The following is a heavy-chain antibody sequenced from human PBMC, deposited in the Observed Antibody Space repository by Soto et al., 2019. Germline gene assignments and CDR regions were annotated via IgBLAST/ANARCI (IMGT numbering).Heavy chain of an antibody. V-gene: IGHV1-69*13. Sequence: SVKVSCKASGGTFSSYAISWVRQAPGQGLEWMGGIIPIFGTANYAQKFQGRVTITADESTSTAYMELSSLRSEDTAVYYCASSIAGHYYYGMDVWGQGTTVTVSS. CDR3: ASSIAGHYYYGMDV. CDR1: GGTFSSYA. D-gene: IGHD6-6*01. CDR2: IIPIFGTA. J-gene: IGHJ6*01.